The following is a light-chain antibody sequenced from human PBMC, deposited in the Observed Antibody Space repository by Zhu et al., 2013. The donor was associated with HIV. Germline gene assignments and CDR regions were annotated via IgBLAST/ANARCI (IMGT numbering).Light chain of an antibody. Sequence: EIVLTQSPGTLSLSPGERATLSCRASQTISSNSLAWYQQKPGQAPRLLIYGASTRATGIPARFSGSGSGTDFTLTISSLQSEDFAVYYCQQYNDWPRTFGLGTKVEIK. CDR1: QTISSN. CDR2: GAS. J-gene: IGKJ1*01. V-gene: IGKV3-15*01. CDR3: QQYNDWPRT.